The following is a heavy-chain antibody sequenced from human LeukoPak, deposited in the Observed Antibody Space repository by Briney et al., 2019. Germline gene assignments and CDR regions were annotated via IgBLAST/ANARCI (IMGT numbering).Heavy chain of an antibody. D-gene: IGHD3-22*01. CDR2: ISGSGDNT. J-gene: IGHJ4*02. V-gene: IGHV3-23*01. CDR1: GFTFRSYA. CDR3: AKGSYYDSSGSFYFDY. Sequence: GGSLRLSCAASGFTFRSYAMHWVRQAPGKGLEWVSGISGSGDNTYYADSVKGRFTISRDNSKNTLYVQVNSLGTEDTAAYYCAKGSYYDSSGSFYFDYWGQGTLVTVSS.